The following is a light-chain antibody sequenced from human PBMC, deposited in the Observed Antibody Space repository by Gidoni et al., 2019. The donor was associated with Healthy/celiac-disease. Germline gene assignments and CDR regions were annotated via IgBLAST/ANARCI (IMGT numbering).Light chain of an antibody. Sequence: DIQLTLSPSSLYASVGDRVTITCRASQSISSYLNWYQQKPGKAPKLLIYAASSLQSGVPSRFSGSGSGTDFTLTISRLQPEDFATYYCQQSYSTFFTFXPXTKVDIK. CDR2: AAS. V-gene: IGKV1-39*01. CDR3: QQSYSTFFT. J-gene: IGKJ3*01. CDR1: QSISSY.